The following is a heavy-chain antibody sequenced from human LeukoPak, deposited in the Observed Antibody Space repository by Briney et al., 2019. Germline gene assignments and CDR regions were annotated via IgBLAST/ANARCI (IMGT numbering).Heavy chain of an antibody. V-gene: IGHV3-49*04. CDR1: GFTFGDHA. D-gene: IGHD5-18*01. CDR2: IRSKAYRGTT. Sequence: GGSLRLSCTASGFTFGDHAMSWVRQAPGKGLEWVGFIRSKAYRGTTEYAASVKGRFTISRDDSTSIAYLQMNSLETEDTAVYYCTRGPIPLWLYDGIDVWGQGTTVIVSS. CDR3: TRGPIPLWLYDGIDV. J-gene: IGHJ6*02.